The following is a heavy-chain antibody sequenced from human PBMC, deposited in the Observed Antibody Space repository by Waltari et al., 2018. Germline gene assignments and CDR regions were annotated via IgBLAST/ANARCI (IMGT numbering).Heavy chain of an antibody. V-gene: IGHV4-59*01. J-gene: IGHJ4*02. D-gene: IGHD5-12*01. CDR3: ARGGYSGYDFDY. CDR2: IYYSGST. CDR1: GGSISSYY. Sequence: QVQLQESGPGLVKPSETLSLPCTVPGGSISSYYWIWIRQPPGKGLEWIGYIYYSGSTNYNPSLKSRVTISVDTSKNQFSLKLSSVTAADTAVYYCARGGYSGYDFDYWGQGTLVTVSS.